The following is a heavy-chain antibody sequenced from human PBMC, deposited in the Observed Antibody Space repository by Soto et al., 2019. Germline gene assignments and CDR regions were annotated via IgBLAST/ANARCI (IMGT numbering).Heavy chain of an antibody. Sequence: QVQLLESGGGVVQPGRSLRLSCAASGFTFSSYGMHWVRQAPGKGLEWVAVIWYDGSNKYYADSVKGRFTISRDNSKNTRYRQMNSLRAEDTAVSYCARGPYYYDSSGYWFDYWGQGTLVTVSS. CDR2: IWYDGSNK. CDR1: GFTFSSYG. V-gene: IGHV3-33*01. CDR3: ARGPYYYDSSGYWFDY. J-gene: IGHJ4*02. D-gene: IGHD3-22*01.